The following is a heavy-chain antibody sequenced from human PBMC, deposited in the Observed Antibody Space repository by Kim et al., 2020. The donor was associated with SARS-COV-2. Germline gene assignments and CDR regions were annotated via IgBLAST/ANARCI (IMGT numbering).Heavy chain of an antibody. Sequence: GGSLRLSCTGSGFTFRDYALSWYRQAPGKGLEWVAFITSEYYGGTGHYAAYVEGRFSISRDDFNNIVHLQMNSLQTEDTAVYYCSRALGVVVGTWYFDFWGQGTLVSVPT. V-gene: IGHV3-49*03. CDR2: ITSEYYGGTG. J-gene: IGHJ4*02. D-gene: IGHD3-22*01. CDR3: SRALGVVVGTWYFDF. CDR1: GFTFRDYA.